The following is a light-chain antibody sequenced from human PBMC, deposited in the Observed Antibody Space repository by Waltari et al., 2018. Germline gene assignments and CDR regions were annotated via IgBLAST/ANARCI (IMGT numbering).Light chain of an antibody. CDR3: NSRDTSDNHRV. J-gene: IGLJ2*01. V-gene: IGLV3-19*01. Sequence: SSELTQDPAVSVALGQTVRITCPGDTLRSHYASWYHQKPGQAPVLVIYGKNNRPSGIPDRFSGSSSGNTASLTITGAQAEDEADYYCNSRDTSDNHRVFGGGTKLSVL. CDR1: TLRSHY. CDR2: GKN.